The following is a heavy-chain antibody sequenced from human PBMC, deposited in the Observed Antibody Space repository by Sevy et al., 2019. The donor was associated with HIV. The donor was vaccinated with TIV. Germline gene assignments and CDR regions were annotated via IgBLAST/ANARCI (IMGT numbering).Heavy chain of an antibody. CDR1: EYTFIDYY. CDR3: AREEIGYGMDV. V-gene: IGHV1-2*02. J-gene: IGHJ6*02. Sequence: ASVKVSCKATEYTFIDYYIHWVRQAPGQGLEWMGWINPKRGGANYAQSFQGRVTMTRDTSLNTIYMQWTSLRGDDTAVYYCAREEIGYGMDVWGQGTAVTVSS. CDR2: INPKRGGA.